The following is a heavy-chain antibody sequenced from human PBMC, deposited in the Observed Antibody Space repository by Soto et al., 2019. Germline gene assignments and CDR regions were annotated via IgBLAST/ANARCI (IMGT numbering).Heavy chain of an antibody. CDR3: ARAREAVADLNAFDL. CDR2: TYYRSKWYH. V-gene: IGHV6-1*01. D-gene: IGHD6-19*01. Sequence: QAQLQQSGPGLVKPSQTLSLTCAISGDSVSSGSAGWNWIRQSPSRGLEWLGKTYYRSKWYHEYAISVESRISINPDTSKNQFSLQLNSVTPEDTAVYYCARAREAVADLNAFDLWGQGTVVTVSS. CDR1: GDSVSSGSAG. J-gene: IGHJ3*01.